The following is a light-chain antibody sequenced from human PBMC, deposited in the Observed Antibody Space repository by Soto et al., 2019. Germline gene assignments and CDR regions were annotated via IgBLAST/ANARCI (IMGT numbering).Light chain of an antibody. V-gene: IGLV2-14*01. CDR3: TSCITANTRSV. J-gene: IGLJ1*01. CDR2: EVN. CDR1: SSDIGPYNY. Sequence: QSVLTQPASMSGSPGQSITISCTGTSSDIGPYNYVSWFQQHPGKVPKLVIFEVNYRPSGVSDRFSGSKSGNTASLTITGLQAEDEADYYCTSCITANTRSVFGSGTKVTVL.